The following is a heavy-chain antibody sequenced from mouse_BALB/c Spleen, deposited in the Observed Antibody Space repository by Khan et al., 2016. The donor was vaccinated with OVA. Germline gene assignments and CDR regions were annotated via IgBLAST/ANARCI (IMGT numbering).Heavy chain of an antibody. CDR1: GYSITSDYA. V-gene: IGHV3-2*02. CDR3: ARVGYDGYAMDY. J-gene: IGHJ4*01. D-gene: IGHD2-2*01. Sequence: EVQLQESGPGLVKPSQSLSLTCTVTGYSITSDYAWNWIRQFPGNKLEWMGYISYSGSTSYNPSLKSRISITRDTSKNQFFLQLNSVTTEDTATYYCARVGYDGYAMDYWGQGTSVTVSS. CDR2: ISYSGST.